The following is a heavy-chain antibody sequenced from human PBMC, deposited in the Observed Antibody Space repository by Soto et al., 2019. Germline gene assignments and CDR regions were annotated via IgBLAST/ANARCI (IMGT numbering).Heavy chain of an antibody. CDR2: IYWDDDK. D-gene: IGHD5-12*01. V-gene: IGHV2-5*02. CDR1: GFSLSSIGMG. CDR3: ARLTRGVYDLDRLWEKFDY. J-gene: IGHJ4*02. Sequence: QITVKESGLTLVKPTETLTLTCTFSGFSLSSIGMGVGWVRQPPGKALEWLALIYWDDDKRYSPSLSSRLTINKDPSQNQVDLTMTNMDPVDTATYYCARLTRGVYDLDRLWEKFDYWGQGALVTVS.